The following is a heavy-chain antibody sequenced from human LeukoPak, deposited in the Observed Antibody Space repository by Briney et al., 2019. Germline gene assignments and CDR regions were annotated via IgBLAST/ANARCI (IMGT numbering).Heavy chain of an antibody. Sequence: SETLSLTCAVSGGSISSYYWSWIRQPAGKGLEWIGRIYTSGSTNYSPSLKSRVTMSVDTSKNQFSLKLSSVTAADTAVYYCAGLYYYGSGSSFDYWGQGTLVTVSS. D-gene: IGHD3-10*01. V-gene: IGHV4-4*07. CDR1: GGSISSYY. CDR3: AGLYYYGSGSSFDY. CDR2: IYTSGST. J-gene: IGHJ4*02.